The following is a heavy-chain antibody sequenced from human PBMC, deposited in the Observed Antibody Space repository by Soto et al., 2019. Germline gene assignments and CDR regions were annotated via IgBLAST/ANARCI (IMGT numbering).Heavy chain of an antibody. Sequence: ASLKVSCKASGYTFTGYYMHWVRQAPGQGLEWMGWINPNSGGTNYAQKFQGRVTMTRDTSISTAYMELSRLRSDDTAVYYCARDEGGSYRFDCWGQGPLVTVSS. CDR2: INPNSGGT. CDR3: ARDEGGSYRFDC. CDR1: GYTFTGYY. V-gene: IGHV1-2*02. D-gene: IGHD1-26*01. J-gene: IGHJ4*02.